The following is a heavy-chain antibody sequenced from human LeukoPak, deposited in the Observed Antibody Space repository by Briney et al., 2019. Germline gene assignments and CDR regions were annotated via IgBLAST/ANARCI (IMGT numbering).Heavy chain of an antibody. D-gene: IGHD3-10*01. CDR1: GGSISSSSYY. J-gene: IGHJ3*02. V-gene: IGHV4-39*07. CDR2: IYYSGST. CDR3: ARDGHTVRGLPSRAFDI. Sequence: PSETLSLTCTVSGGSISSSSYYWGWFRQPPGKGLEWIGSIYYSGSTYYNPSLKSLVTISVDTSKNQFSLKLSSVTAADTAVYYCARDGHTVRGLPSRAFDIWGQGTMVTVSS.